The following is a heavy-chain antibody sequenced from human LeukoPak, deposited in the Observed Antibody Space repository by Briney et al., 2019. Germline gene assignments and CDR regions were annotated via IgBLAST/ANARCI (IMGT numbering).Heavy chain of an antibody. J-gene: IGHJ3*02. V-gene: IGHV4-4*07. D-gene: IGHD5-18*01. Sequence: PSETLSLTCTVSGGSISSYYWSWIRQPAGKGLEWIGRIYTSGSTNYNPSLKSRVTMSVDTSKNQFSLKLSSVTAADTAVYYCAREGYSYGSAAFDIWGQGTMVTVSS. CDR3: AREGYSYGSAAFDI. CDR1: GGSISSYY. CDR2: IYTSGST.